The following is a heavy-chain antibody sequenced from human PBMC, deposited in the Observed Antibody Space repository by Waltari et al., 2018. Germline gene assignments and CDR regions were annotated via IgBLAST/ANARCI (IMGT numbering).Heavy chain of an antibody. Sequence: QVQLQQWGAGLLKPSETLSLTCAVYGGSFSGYYWSWIRQPPGKGLEWIGEINHSGSTNYNPSLKSRVTISVDTSKNQFSLKLSSVTAADTAVYYCARASIMITFGGVIVLDQFDYWGQGTLVTVSS. J-gene: IGHJ4*02. CDR3: ARASIMITFGGVIVLDQFDY. CDR1: GGSFSGYY. CDR2: INHSGST. V-gene: IGHV4-34*01. D-gene: IGHD3-16*02.